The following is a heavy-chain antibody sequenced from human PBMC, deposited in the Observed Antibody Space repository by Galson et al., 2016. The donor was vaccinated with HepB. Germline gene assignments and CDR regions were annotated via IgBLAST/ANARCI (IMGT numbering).Heavy chain of an antibody. D-gene: IGHD1-14*01. CDR1: GFTLWSYW. Sequence: SLRLSCAASGFTLWSYWMSWVRQAPGKGLEWVANIKQDGSEIYYADSVKGRFTISRDNAKKSLYLQMESLSAEDTAVYYCAKVFTYWYFDLWGRGTLVNVSS. CDR2: IKQDGSEI. V-gene: IGHV3-7*01. CDR3: AKVFTYWYFDL. J-gene: IGHJ2*01.